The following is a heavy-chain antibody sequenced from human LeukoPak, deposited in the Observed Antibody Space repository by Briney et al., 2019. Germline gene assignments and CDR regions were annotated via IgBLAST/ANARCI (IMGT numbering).Heavy chain of an antibody. CDR1: GGSFSGYY. Sequence: SETLSLTCAVYGGSFSGYYWSWIRQPPGKGLEWIGEINHSGSTNYNPSLKSRVTISVDTSKNQFSLKLSSVTAADTAVYYCARGRSIAALNGGQGTLVTVSS. V-gene: IGHV4-34*01. CDR3: ARGRSIAALN. J-gene: IGHJ4*02. CDR2: INHSGST. D-gene: IGHD6-6*01.